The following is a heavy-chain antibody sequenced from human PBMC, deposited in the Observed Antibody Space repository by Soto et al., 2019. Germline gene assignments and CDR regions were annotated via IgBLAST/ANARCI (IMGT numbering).Heavy chain of an antibody. Sequence: SETLSLTCAVSGGSISSSNWWSWVRQPPGKGLEWIGEIYHSGSTNYNPSLKSRVTISVDKSKSQFSLKLSSVTAADTAVYYCARGTYGRGNWFDPWGQGTLVTVSS. D-gene: IGHD3-10*01. CDR1: GGSISSSNW. CDR2: IYHSGST. J-gene: IGHJ5*02. CDR3: ARGTYGRGNWFDP. V-gene: IGHV4-4*02.